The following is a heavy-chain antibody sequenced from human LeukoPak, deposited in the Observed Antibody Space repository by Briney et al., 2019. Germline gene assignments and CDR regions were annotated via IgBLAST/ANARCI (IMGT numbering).Heavy chain of an antibody. CDR3: ARGGKGYGGNLVYFDY. D-gene: IGHD4-23*01. CDR1: GGXFSGYY. V-gene: IGHV4-34*01. Sequence: SETLSLTCAVYGGXFSGYYCSWIRQPPGKGLEWIGEINHSGSTNYNPSLKSRVTISVDTSKNQFSLKLSSVTAADTAVYYCARGGKGYGGNLVYFDYWGQGTLVTVSS. CDR2: INHSGST. J-gene: IGHJ4*02.